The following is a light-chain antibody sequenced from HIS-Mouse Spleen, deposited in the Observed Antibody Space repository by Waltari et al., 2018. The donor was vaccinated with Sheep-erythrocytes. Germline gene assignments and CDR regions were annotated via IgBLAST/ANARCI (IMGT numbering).Light chain of an antibody. CDR1: SSDVGGYHY. J-gene: IGLJ3*02. V-gene: IGLV2-23*01. CDR2: EGS. Sequence: QSALTQPPSASGSPGQSVTISCTGTSSDVGGYHYVSWYQQHPGKTPKLMIYEGSKRPSGVSNRLSGSKSGNTASLTISGLQAEDEADYYCCSYAGSSTWVFGGGTKLTVL. CDR3: CSYAGSSTWV.